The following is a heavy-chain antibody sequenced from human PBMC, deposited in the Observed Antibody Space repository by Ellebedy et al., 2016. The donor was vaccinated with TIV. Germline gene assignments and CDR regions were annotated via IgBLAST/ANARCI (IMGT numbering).Heavy chain of an antibody. J-gene: IGHJ6*02. D-gene: IGHD3-16*01. CDR3: ARDLGPWRDYYYYGMDV. Sequence: GESLKISXAASGFTFSSYSMNWVRQAPGKGLEWVSSISSSSSYIYYADSVKSRFTISRDNAKNPLYLQMNSLRAEDTAVYYCARDLGPWRDYYYYGMDVWGQGTTVTVSS. CDR1: GFTFSSYS. V-gene: IGHV3-21*01. CDR2: ISSSSSYI.